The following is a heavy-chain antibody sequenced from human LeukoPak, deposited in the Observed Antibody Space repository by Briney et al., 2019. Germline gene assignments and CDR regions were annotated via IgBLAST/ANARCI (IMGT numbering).Heavy chain of an antibody. J-gene: IGHJ4*02. V-gene: IGHV4-39*01. Sequence: SETLSLTCTVAGGSISGSSYHWGWIRQSPGKGLEWIGSINYSGTTYYNPALKSRVTISVDTSKNQFSLKVGAVTAADTALYYCATTSRYTSGGYDFWGQGTLVTVSS. CDR2: INYSGTT. CDR3: ATTSRYTSGGYDF. CDR1: GGSISGSSYH. D-gene: IGHD6-19*01.